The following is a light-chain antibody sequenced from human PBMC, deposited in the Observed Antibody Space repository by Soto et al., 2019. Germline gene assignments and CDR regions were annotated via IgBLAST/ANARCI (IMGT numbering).Light chain of an antibody. CDR3: QQYGSAPFT. J-gene: IGKJ4*01. CDR1: QSVSSSY. V-gene: IGKV3-20*01. Sequence: EIVLTQSPGTLSLSPGERATLSCRASQSVSSSYLAWYQQKPGQAPRLLIYAASNRAAGIPDRFSGNGSGTDFTLTISRLEPEDFAVYYCQQYGSAPFTFGGGTKVDIK. CDR2: AAS.